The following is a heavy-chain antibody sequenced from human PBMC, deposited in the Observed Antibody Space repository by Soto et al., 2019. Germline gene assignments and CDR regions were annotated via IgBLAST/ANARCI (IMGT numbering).Heavy chain of an antibody. CDR2: ISGSGGST. D-gene: IGHD6-13*01. V-gene: IGHV3-23*01. J-gene: IGHJ6*03. CDR1: GFTFSSYA. Sequence: GGSRRLSCAASGFTFSSYAMSWVRQAPGKGLEWVSAISGSGGSTYYADSVKGRFTISRDNSKNTLYLQMNSLRAEDTAVYYCAKVAACMDDYYYYMDFSGKGTTVTVSS. CDR3: AKVAACMDDYYYYMDF.